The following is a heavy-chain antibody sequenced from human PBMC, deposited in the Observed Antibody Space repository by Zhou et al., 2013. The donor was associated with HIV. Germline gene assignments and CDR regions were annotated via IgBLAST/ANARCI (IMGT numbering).Heavy chain of an antibody. V-gene: IGHV1-69*01. J-gene: IGHJ6*02. Sequence: QVYLVQSGAEVKKPGATVRISCKPSGYPFVDYYIHWVRQAPGQGLEWMGGIIPIFGTSKYAQKFQGRVTITTDESTKTAYLGLSSLRSEDSAMYYCAREVQNCSGGSCYSNGMDVWGQGTTVTVAS. CDR3: AREVQNCSGGSCYSNGMDV. CDR1: GYPFVDYY. CDR2: IIPIFGTS. D-gene: IGHD2-15*01.